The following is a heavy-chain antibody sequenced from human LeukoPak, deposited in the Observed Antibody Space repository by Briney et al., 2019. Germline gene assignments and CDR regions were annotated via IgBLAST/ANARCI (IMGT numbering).Heavy chain of an antibody. CDR2: IYYSGST. J-gene: IGHJ4*02. CDR1: GGSISSYY. V-gene: IGHV4-59*01. Sequence: PSETLSLTCTVSGGSISSYYWSWIRQPPGKGLEWIGYIYYSGSTNYNPSLKSRVTISVDTSKNQFSLKLSSVAAADTAVYYCARSPGLAAAGDYWGQGTLVTVSS. D-gene: IGHD6-13*01. CDR3: ARSPGLAAAGDY.